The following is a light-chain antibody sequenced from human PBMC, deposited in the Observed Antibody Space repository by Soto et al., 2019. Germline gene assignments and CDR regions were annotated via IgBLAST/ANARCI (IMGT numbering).Light chain of an antibody. CDR2: GAS. J-gene: IGKJ5*01. CDR3: QQYGGSPIT. Sequence: EVVITQSPSTLSLSAADRATLSCRASQSVSSSYLAWYQQKPGQAPRLLIYGASSRATGIPDRFSGSGSGADFTLTIIRLEPEDFAVYYCQQYGGSPITFGQGTRLEIK. CDR1: QSVSSSY. V-gene: IGKV3-20*01.